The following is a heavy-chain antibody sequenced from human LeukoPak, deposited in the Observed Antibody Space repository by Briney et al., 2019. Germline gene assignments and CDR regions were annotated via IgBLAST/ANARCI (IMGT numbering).Heavy chain of an antibody. V-gene: IGHV3-21*01. CDR3: AGDPFDYDSSGYYRINTNFDY. CDR2: ISSRSTYI. D-gene: IGHD3-22*01. J-gene: IGHJ4*02. Sequence: GGSLRLSCAASGFTFSSYSMNWVRQAPGEGLEWFSSISSRSTYIYYADSVKGRFTISRDNAKNSLYLQMNSLRAEDTAVYYCAGDPFDYDSSGYYRINTNFDYWGQGTLVTVSS. CDR1: GFTFSSYS.